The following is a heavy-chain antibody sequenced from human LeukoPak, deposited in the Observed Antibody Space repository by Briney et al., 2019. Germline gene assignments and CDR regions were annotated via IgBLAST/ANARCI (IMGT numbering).Heavy chain of an antibody. CDR1: GLAFKNYW. CDR2: IHPDGSVK. D-gene: IGHD1-26*01. J-gene: IGHJ4*02. V-gene: IGHV3-7*01. Sequence: QAGGSLRLSCLGTGLAFKNYWMTWGRQAPGKGLEWVANIHPDGSVKNYVDAVRGRFTISRDNAKNSLYLQMNSLRAEDTAVYYCARDRGGSYSAIDYWGQGTLVTVSS. CDR3: ARDRGGSYSAIDY.